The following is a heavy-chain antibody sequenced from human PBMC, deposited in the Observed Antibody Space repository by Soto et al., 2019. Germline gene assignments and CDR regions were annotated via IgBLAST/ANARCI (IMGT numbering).Heavy chain of an antibody. CDR2: LYSSGST. D-gene: IGHD3-10*01. Sequence: QLQLQESGPGLVKPSETLSLTCTVSGGSISSSSYYWGWIRQPPGKGLELIGSLYSSGSTYYNPSLQRRVPMSVDTSKNQFSLKLSSVTPADPAVYYCASEGGSGSYGPSAAFDIWGQETMVTLSS. CDR3: ASEGGSGSYGPSAAFDI. V-gene: IGHV4-39*01. J-gene: IGHJ3*02. CDR1: GGSISSSSYY.